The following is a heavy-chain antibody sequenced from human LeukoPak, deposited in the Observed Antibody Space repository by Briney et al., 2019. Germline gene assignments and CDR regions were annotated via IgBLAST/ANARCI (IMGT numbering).Heavy chain of an antibody. CDR3: ARLWFRELSGGYFDY. CDR1: GGSISSSSYY. Sequence: SETLSLTCTVSGGSISSSSYYWGWIRQPPGMGLEWIGSIYYSGSTYYNPSLKSRVTISVDTSKNQFSLKLSSVTAADTAVYYCARLWFRELSGGYFDYWGQGTLVTVSS. CDR2: IYYSGST. D-gene: IGHD3-10*01. J-gene: IGHJ4*02. V-gene: IGHV4-39*01.